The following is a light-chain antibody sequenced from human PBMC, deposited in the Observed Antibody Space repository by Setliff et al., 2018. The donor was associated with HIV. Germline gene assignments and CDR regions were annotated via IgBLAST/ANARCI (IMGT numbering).Light chain of an antibody. CDR1: STDIGGYNF. V-gene: IGLV2-23*02. CDR2: DVF. CDR3: YSYVGGGSIRYV. Sequence: QSALTQPASVSGSPGQSITISCTGTSTDIGGYNFVSWYQQHPGKAPKLIIHDVFERPSGISHRFSGSKSGNTASLTISGLQAEDEADYYCYSYVGGGSIRYVFGTGTKVTVL. J-gene: IGLJ1*01.